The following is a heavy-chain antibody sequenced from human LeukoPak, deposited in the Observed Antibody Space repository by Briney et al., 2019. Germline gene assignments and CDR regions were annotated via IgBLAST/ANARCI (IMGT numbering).Heavy chain of an antibody. D-gene: IGHD3-16*02. V-gene: IGHV3-33*01. CDR3: ARDGDDYVWGSYRHSNWFDP. J-gene: IGHJ5*02. Sequence: GGSRRLCCAASGFTFSSNVMHWVRQAPGKGLEGVAVIWYDGTNKYYADSVKGRFTISRDISKNTLYLQMNSLRAEDTAVYYCARDGDDYVWGSYRHSNWFDPWGQGTLVTVSS. CDR2: IWYDGTNK. CDR1: GFTFSSNV.